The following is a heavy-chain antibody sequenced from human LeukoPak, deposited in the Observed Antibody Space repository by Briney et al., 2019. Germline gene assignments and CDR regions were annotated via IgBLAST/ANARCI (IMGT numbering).Heavy chain of an antibody. V-gene: IGHV3-30*04. Sequence: GGSLRLSCAASGFTFSSYAMHWVRQAPGKGLEWVAVISYDGSNKYYADSVKGRFTISRDNSKDTLFLQMNSLRAEGTAVYYCARDPQHWGQGTLVTVSS. CDR1: GFTFSSYA. J-gene: IGHJ1*01. CDR3: ARDPQH. CDR2: ISYDGSNK.